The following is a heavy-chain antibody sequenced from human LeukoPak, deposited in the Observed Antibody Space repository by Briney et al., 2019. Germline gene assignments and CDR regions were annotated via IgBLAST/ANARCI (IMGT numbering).Heavy chain of an antibody. J-gene: IGHJ4*02. CDR3: ARSFKVTGLEGLYGDYLLPYYFDY. CDR1: GYTFTGYY. Sequence: GASVKVSCKASGYTFTGYYMHWVRQAPGQGLEWMGWINPNSGGTNYAQKFQGRVTMTRDTPISTAYMELSRLRSDDTAVYYCARSFKVTGLEGLYGDYLLPYYFDYWGQGTLVTVSS. CDR2: INPNSGGT. V-gene: IGHV1-2*02. D-gene: IGHD4-17*01.